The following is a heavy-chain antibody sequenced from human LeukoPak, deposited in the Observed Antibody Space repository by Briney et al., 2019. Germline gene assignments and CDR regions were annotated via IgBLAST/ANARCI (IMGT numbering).Heavy chain of an antibody. Sequence: PGGSLRLSCVASGFTFSNYAMSWVRLAPGRGLEWVSVISGSGLTTFYADSVKGRFTISRDNSKNTLYLQMNSLRAEDTAVYYCARYSFRGVDWGQGTLVTVSS. J-gene: IGHJ4*02. CDR2: ISGSGLTT. V-gene: IGHV3-23*01. CDR1: GFTFSNYA. D-gene: IGHD3-10*01. CDR3: ARYSFRGVD.